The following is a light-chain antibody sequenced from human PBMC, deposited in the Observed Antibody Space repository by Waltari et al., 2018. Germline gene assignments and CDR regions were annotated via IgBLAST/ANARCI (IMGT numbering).Light chain of an antibody. CDR3: NSYAGSSSWV. J-gene: IGLJ3*02. Sequence: QSALTQPASVSGSPGQSITISCTGASSAIGFYNYAPWYQQHPGKAPKLMIFDVSERPSGVSNRFSGSKSGNTASLTISGLQAEDEADYYCNSYAGSSSWVFGGGTKLTVL. V-gene: IGLV2-14*01. CDR1: SSAIGFYNY. CDR2: DVS.